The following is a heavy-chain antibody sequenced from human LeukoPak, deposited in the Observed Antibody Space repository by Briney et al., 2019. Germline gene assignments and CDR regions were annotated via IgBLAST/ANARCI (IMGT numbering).Heavy chain of an antibody. Sequence: ASVKVSCKASGGTFSSYAISWVRQAPGQGLEWMGGIIPIFGTANYAQKFQGRVTITADESTSTAYMELSSLRSEDTAVYYCASSMVEYSSSNYYYGMDVWGQGTTVTVSS. D-gene: IGHD6-6*01. CDR2: IIPIFGTA. CDR1: GGTFSSYA. V-gene: IGHV1-69*13. CDR3: ASSMVEYSSSNYYYGMDV. J-gene: IGHJ6*02.